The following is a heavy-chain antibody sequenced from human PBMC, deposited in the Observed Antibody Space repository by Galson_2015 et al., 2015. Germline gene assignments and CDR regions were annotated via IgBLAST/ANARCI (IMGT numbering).Heavy chain of an antibody. J-gene: IGHJ5*02. CDR3: ARDSTYRPQAAIGEAWFDP. V-gene: IGHV1-69*13. Sequence: SVKVSCKASGGTFSSYAISRVRQAPGQGLEWMGGIIPIFGTANYAQKFQDRVTITADESTSTAYMELSSLRSEDTAVYYCARDSTYRPQAAIGEAWFDPWGQGTLVTVSS. CDR1: GGTFSSYA. CDR2: IIPIFGTA. D-gene: IGHD2-2*02.